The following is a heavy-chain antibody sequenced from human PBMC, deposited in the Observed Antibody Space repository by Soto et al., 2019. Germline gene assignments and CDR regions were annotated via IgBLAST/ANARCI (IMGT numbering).Heavy chain of an antibody. Sequence: SETLSLTCTVSGGSISSYYWSWIRQPPGKGLEWIGYTYYSGSTNYNPSLKSRVTISVDTSKNQFSLKLSSVTAADTAVYYCARGVVVVTAPYSVADAFDIWGQGTMVTVSS. D-gene: IGHD2-21*02. V-gene: IGHV4-59*01. CDR2: TYYSGST. J-gene: IGHJ3*02. CDR1: GGSISSYY. CDR3: ARGVVVVTAPYSVADAFDI.